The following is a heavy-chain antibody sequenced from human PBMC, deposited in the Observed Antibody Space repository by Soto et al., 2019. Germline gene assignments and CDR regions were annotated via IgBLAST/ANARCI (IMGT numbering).Heavy chain of an antibody. Sequence: ASVKVSCKASGYTFTGYYIHWVRQAPGQGLEWMGWINPNSGGTNYAQKFQGWVTMTRDTSISTAYMELSRLRSDDTAVYYCARGRSVYYDFWSGYYKIFDYWGQGTLVTVSS. D-gene: IGHD3-3*01. J-gene: IGHJ4*02. CDR1: GYTFTGYY. V-gene: IGHV1-2*04. CDR3: ARGRSVYYDFWSGYYKIFDY. CDR2: INPNSGGT.